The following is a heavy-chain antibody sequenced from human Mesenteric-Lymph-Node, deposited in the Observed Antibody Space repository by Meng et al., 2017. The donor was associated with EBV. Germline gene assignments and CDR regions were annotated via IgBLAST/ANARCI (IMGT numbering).Heavy chain of an antibody. J-gene: IGHJ4*02. Sequence: QVQVVESGXGVVQRGRALRLSCAVSGFTFSSYAMHWVRQAPGKGMEWVTLISYDGSKKYYADSVKGRFTISRDNSKNTVNLQMNSLRAEDTAVYYCAREFSSGWFLDYWGQGTLVTVSS. V-gene: IGHV3-30-3*01. CDR3: AREFSSGWFLDY. CDR2: ISYDGSKK. CDR1: GFTFSSYA. D-gene: IGHD6-19*01.